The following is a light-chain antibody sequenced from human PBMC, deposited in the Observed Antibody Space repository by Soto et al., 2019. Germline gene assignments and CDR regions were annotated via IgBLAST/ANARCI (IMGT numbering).Light chain of an antibody. CDR2: AVS. Sequence: QSVLTQPRSVSGSPGQSVTIFCTGTSSDIGAYNAVAWYQQHPDKAPKLIIFAVSKRPSGVPDRFSGSKSGNTASLTISGLQAEDEADYYCSSYAGNYIYVFATGTKVTVL. CDR1: SSDIGAYNA. V-gene: IGLV2-11*01. CDR3: SSYAGNYIYV. J-gene: IGLJ1*01.